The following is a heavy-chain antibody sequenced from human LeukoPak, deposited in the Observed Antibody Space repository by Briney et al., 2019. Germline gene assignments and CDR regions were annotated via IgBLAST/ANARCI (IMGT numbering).Heavy chain of an antibody. V-gene: IGHV1-46*01. CDR1: GYTFTSYY. Sequence: ASVKVSCKASGYTFTSYYMHWVRQAPGQGLEWMGIINPSGGSTSYAQKFQGRVTMTRDMSTSTVYMELSSLRSEDTAVYYCARGAEHPYCSSTSCYPGRGYYCYMDVWGKGTTVTVSS. CDR2: INPSGGST. D-gene: IGHD2-2*01. J-gene: IGHJ6*03. CDR3: ARGAEHPYCSSTSCYPGRGYYCYMDV.